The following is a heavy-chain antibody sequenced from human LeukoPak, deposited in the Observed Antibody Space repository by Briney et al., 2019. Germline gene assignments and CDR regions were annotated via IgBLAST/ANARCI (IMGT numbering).Heavy chain of an antibody. J-gene: IGHJ4*02. D-gene: IGHD3-3*01. V-gene: IGHV2-70*11. CDR3: ARTKYYDFWSGSPIDY. Sequence: GSGPTLVNPTQTHTLTCTFSGFSLSTSGMCVSWIRQPPGKALEWLARIDWDDDKYYSTSLKTRLTISKDTSKNQVVLTMTNMDPVDTATYYCARTKYYDFWSGSPIDYWGQGTLVTVSS. CDR2: IDWDDDK. CDR1: GFSLSTSGMC.